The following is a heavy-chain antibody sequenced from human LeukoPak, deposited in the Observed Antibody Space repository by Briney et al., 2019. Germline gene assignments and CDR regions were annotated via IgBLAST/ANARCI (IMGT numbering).Heavy chain of an antibody. CDR3: ARASPSKYCSGGSCYYY. CDR2: INPNSGGT. Sequence: RASVKVSCKASGYTFTGYYMHWVRQAPGQGLEWMGWINPNSGGTNYAQKFQGRVTMTRDTSISTAYMELSRLRSDDTAVYYCARASPSKYCSGGSCYYYWGQGTLVTVSS. V-gene: IGHV1-2*02. D-gene: IGHD2-15*01. CDR1: GYTFTGYY. J-gene: IGHJ4*02.